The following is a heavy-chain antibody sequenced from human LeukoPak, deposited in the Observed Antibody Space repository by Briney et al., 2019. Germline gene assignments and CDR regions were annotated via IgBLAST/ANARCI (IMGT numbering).Heavy chain of an antibody. V-gene: IGHV3-23*01. Sequence: GGSLRLSCAASGFSFTSHAMSWVRQAPGKGLEWVSAISYSGDRTYYGDSVKGRFTISRVSSKSTLNLQMNSLRAEDTAVYYCAKDTGEHYFDYWGQGTLVTVSS. D-gene: IGHD3-16*01. CDR2: ISYSGDRT. J-gene: IGHJ4*02. CDR1: GFSFTSHA. CDR3: AKDTGEHYFDY.